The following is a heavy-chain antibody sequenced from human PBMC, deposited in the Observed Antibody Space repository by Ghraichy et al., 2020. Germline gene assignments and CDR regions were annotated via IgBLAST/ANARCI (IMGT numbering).Heavy chain of an antibody. CDR1: GYSFTSYW. Sequence: KVSCKGSGYSFTSYWIGWVRQMPGKGLEWMGIIYPGDSDTRYSPSFQGQVTISADKSISTAYLQWSSLKASDTAMYYCARNHYGSGTSVDPWGQGTLVTVSS. D-gene: IGHD3-10*01. V-gene: IGHV5-51*01. CDR2: IYPGDSDT. CDR3: ARNHYGSGTSVDP. J-gene: IGHJ5*02.